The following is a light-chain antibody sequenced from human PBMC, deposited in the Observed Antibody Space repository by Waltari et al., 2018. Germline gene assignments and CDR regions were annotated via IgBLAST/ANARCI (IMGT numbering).Light chain of an antibody. V-gene: IGKV3-20*01. Sequence: EIVLTQSPGTLSLSPGDRATLFCRASQSVTSSYLAWYQQKPGQAPSLLISAASSGATGSPDRFSGSESGTDFTLTISRLEPEEFAVYYCQQYYSLPWTFGQGTKVEIK. CDR2: AAS. CDR1: QSVTSSY. CDR3: QQYYSLPWT. J-gene: IGKJ1*01.